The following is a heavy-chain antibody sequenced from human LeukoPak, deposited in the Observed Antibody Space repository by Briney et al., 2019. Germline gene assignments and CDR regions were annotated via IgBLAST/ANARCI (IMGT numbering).Heavy chain of an antibody. V-gene: IGHV4-39*07. Sequence: PETLSLTCIVSGGSISSSNYYWAWIRQPPGKGLEWIGSIYYSGITYYKSSLKSRVTISLDTSKNQFSLKLTSVTAADTAVYFCARIFSSSSDFDYWGQGSLVTVSS. CDR2: IYYSGIT. CDR3: ARIFSSSSDFDY. CDR1: GGSISSSNYY. J-gene: IGHJ4*02. D-gene: IGHD6-6*01.